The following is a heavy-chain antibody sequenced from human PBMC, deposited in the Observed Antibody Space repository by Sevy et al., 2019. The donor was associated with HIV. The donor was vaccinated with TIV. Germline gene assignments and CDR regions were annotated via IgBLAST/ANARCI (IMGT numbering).Heavy chain of an antibody. CDR3: ARAGGVTTSGYYYYYGMDV. CDR2: IGTAGDT. J-gene: IGHJ6*02. V-gene: IGHV3-13*01. CDR1: GFTFSSYD. D-gene: IGHD4-17*01. Sequence: GGSLRLSCAASGFTFSSYDMHWVRQATGKDLEWVSAIGTAGDTYYPGSVKGRFTISRENAKNSLYLQMNSLRAGDTAVYYCARAGGVTTSGYYYYYGMDVWGQWTTVTVSS.